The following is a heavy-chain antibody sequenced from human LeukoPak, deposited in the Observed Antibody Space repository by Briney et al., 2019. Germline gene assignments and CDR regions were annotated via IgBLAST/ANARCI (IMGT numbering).Heavy chain of an antibody. V-gene: IGHV3-48*03. D-gene: IGHD1-14*01. CDR2: ISSSGSTI. CDR1: GFTFSSYE. Sequence: GESLRLSCAASGFTFSSYEMNWVRQAPGKGLEWVSYISSSGSTIYYADSVKGRFTISRDNAKNTLYLQMNSLRVEDTAMYYCTRNPDGRNWFDPWGQGTLVTVSS. J-gene: IGHJ5*02. CDR3: TRNPDGRNWFDP.